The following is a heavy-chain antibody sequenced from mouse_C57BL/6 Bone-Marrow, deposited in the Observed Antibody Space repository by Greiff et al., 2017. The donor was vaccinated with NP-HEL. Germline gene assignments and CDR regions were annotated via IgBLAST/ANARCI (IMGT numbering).Heavy chain of an antibody. V-gene: IGHV1-81*01. J-gene: IGHJ4*01. CDR3: ARSYYYGSSHYYAMDY. Sequence: VQLKESGAELARPGASVKLSCKASGYTFTSYGISWVKQSTGQGLEWIGEIYPRSGNTYYNEKFKGKATLTADKSSSTAYMELRSLTSEDSAVYFCARSYYYGSSHYYAMDYWGQGTSVTVSS. CDR1: GYTFTSYG. D-gene: IGHD1-1*01. CDR2: IYPRSGNT.